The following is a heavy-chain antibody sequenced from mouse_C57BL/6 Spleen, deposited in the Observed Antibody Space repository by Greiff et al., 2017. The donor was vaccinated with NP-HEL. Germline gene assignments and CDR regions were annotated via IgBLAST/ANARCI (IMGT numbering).Heavy chain of an antibody. CDR3: ARVPYYYGSSYDYAMDY. CDR1: GYTFTDHT. Sequence: QVQLQQSDAELVKPGASVKISCKVSGYTFTDHTIHWMKQRPEQGLEWIGYIYPRDGSTKYNEKFKGKATLTADKSSSTAYMQLNSLTSEDSAVYFCARVPYYYGSSYDYAMDYWGQGTSVTVSS. D-gene: IGHD1-1*01. J-gene: IGHJ4*01. CDR2: IYPRDGST. V-gene: IGHV1-78*01.